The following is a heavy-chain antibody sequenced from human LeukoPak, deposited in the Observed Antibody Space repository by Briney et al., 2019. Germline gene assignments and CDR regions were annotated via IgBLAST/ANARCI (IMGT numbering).Heavy chain of an antibody. CDR2: IYYSGST. CDR1: GGSVSSGSYY. D-gene: IGHD4-17*01. V-gene: IGHV4-61*01. Sequence: PSETLSLTCTVSGGSVSSGSYYWSWIRQPPGKGLEWIGYIYYSGSTNYNPSLKSRVTISVDTSKNQFSLKLSSVTAADTAVYYCAREETVTGYFDYWDQGTLVTVSS. J-gene: IGHJ4*02. CDR3: AREETVTGYFDY.